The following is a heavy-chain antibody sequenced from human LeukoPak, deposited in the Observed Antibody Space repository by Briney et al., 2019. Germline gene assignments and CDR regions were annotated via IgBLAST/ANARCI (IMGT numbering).Heavy chain of an antibody. J-gene: IGHJ5*02. CDR3: ARGPGNQRFDP. CDR1: GYTFTSYD. Sequence: ASVKVSCKASGYTFTSYDINWVRQAPGQGLEWMGWINPNSGGTNYAQKFQGRVTMTRDTSISTAYMELSRLRSDDTAVYYCARGPGNQRFDPWGQGALVTVSS. V-gene: IGHV1-2*02. CDR2: INPNSGGT. D-gene: IGHD1-14*01.